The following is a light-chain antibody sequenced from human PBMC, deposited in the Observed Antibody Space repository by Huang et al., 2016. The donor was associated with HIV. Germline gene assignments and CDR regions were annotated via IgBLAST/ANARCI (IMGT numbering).Light chain of an antibody. V-gene: IGKV4-1*01. CDR3: QQYYTTPYT. CDR2: GAS. Sequence: DIVVTQSPDSLAVSLGVRATITCKTSQSVSYSSNNKNYVSWYKQNPRQTPRLIIYGASTRESGVPDRFSGSGSGIDFTLTISNLQAEDVAVYYCQQYYTTPYTFGQGTKLEI. CDR1: QSVSYSSNNKNY. J-gene: IGKJ2*01.